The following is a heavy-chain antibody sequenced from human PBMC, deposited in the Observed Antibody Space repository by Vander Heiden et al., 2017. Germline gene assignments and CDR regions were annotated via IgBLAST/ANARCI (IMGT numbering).Heavy chain of an antibody. Sequence: EVQLVESGGGLVQPGGSLRLSCAASGFTFSHYDMHWVRQSKGKGLEWVSGIGTAGDTYYPGSVRGRFTNSRENARNSLYLQMNSLRAGDTAVYYCVRGSHCSGGSCRPIGAFDIWGQGTMVTVSS. CDR1: GFTFSHYD. J-gene: IGHJ3*02. CDR2: IGTAGDT. CDR3: VRGSHCSGGSCRPIGAFDI. V-gene: IGHV3-13*01. D-gene: IGHD2-15*01.